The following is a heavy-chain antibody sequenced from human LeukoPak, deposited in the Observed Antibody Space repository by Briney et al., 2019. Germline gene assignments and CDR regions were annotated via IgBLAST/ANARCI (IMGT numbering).Heavy chain of an antibody. J-gene: IGHJ4*02. D-gene: IGHD6-13*01. V-gene: IGHV4-59*01. CDR3: ASGIGLAAAGTIGEGYFDY. CDR1: GGSISSYY. CDR2: IYYSGST. Sequence: SETLSLTCTVSGGSISSYYWSWIRKPPGKGLEWIGYIYYSGSTNYNPSLKSRVTISVDTSKNQFSLKLSSVTAADTAVYYCASGIGLAAAGTIGEGYFDYWGQGTLVTVSS.